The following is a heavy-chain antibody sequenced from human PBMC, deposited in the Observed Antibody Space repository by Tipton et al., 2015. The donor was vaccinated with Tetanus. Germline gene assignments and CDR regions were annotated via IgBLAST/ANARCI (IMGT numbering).Heavy chain of an antibody. Sequence: TLSLTCNVSGGSITSYYWSWIRQRPGRGLEWIGFVHYSGRTNYSPSLRSRVSLSVDTSKNQFSLNLSSVTAADTAVYYCARIGWPQQNKPAFDIWGQGTVVTVSS. D-gene: IGHD6-19*01. J-gene: IGHJ3*02. V-gene: IGHV4-59*13. CDR1: GGSITSYY. CDR2: VHYSGRT. CDR3: ARIGWPQQNKPAFDI.